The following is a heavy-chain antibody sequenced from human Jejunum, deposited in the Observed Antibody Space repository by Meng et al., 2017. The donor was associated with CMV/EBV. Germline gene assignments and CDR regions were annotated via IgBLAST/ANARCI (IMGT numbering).Heavy chain of an antibody. D-gene: IGHD2/OR15-2a*01. CDR3: ARGAEDTTGFYHHYFDY. V-gene: IGHV4-39*07. Sequence: QIQLQETRPERVKPSETLSPTRTVSGASITSSCYYWGWIRQPPGRGLEWIGSVYYTGRTYYSASVQSRLTISVDASNNQLSLKLTSLTAADTALYYCARGAEDTTGFYHHYFDYCGQGTLVTVSS. CDR2: VYYTGRT. CDR1: GASITSSCYY. J-gene: IGHJ4*02.